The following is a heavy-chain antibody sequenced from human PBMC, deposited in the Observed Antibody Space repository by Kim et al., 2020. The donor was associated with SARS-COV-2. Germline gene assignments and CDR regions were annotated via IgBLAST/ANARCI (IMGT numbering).Heavy chain of an antibody. CDR3: TISGRYYAGVNWFDP. CDR2: IRSKAYGGTT. D-gene: IGHD1-26*01. Sequence: GGSLRLSCTASGFTFGDYAMSWFRQAPGKGLEWVGFIRSKAYGGTTEYAASVKGRFTISRDDSKSIAYLQMNSLKTEDTAVYYCTISGRYYAGVNWFDPWGQGTLVTVSS. J-gene: IGHJ5*02. CDR1: GFTFGDYA. V-gene: IGHV3-49*03.